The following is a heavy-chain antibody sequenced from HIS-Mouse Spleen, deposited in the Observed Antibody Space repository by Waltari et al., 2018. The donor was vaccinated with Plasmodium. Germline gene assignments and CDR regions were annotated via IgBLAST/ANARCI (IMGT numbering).Heavy chain of an antibody. CDR1: GGTFSGYY. V-gene: IGHV4-34*01. J-gene: IGHJ4*02. CDR3: ASSGSGSYYY. Sequence: QVQLQQWGAGLLKPSETLSLTCAVYGGTFSGYYWSWIRQPPGKGLEWIREINHSGSTNYNPSLKSRVTISVDTSKNQFSLKLSSVTAADTAVYYCASSGSGSYYYWGQGTLVTVSS. D-gene: IGHD3-10*01. CDR2: INHSGST.